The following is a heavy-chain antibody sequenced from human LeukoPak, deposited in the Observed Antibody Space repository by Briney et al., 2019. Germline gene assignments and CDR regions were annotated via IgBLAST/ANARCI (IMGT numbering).Heavy chain of an antibody. CDR3: ARARSPRGATERHDAFDI. CDR2: INPNSGGT. J-gene: IGHJ3*02. V-gene: IGHV1-2*02. D-gene: IGHD3-10*01. Sequence: GASVKVSCKASGYTFTNYDINWVRQAPGQGLEWMGWINPNSGGTNYAQKFQGRVTMTRDTSISTAYMELSRLRSDDTAVYYCARARSPRGATERHDAFDIWGQGTMVTVSS. CDR1: GYTFTNYD.